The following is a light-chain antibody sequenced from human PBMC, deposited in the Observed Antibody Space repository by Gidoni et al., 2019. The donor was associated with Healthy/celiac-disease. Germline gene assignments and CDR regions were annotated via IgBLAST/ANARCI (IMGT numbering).Light chain of an antibody. CDR3: QAWDSSTNYV. V-gene: IGLV3-1*01. CDR1: KLGEQY. Sequence: SYELTQPHSVSVSPGQTARITCSGDKLGEQYARWYQQKPGKSPVLVIYQDSKRPSVSPERFSGSNSGNTATLTISGTQSMDESDYYGQAWDSSTNYVFGTGTKVTVL. J-gene: IGLJ1*01. CDR2: QDS.